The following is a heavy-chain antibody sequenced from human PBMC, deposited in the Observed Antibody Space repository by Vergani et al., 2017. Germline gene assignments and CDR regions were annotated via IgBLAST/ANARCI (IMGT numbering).Heavy chain of an antibody. V-gene: IGHV3-33*01. Sequence: QVQLVESGGGVVQPGRSLRLSCAASGFTFSSYGMHWVRQAPGKGLEWVAVIWYDGSNKYYADSVKGRFTISRDNSKNTLYLQMNSLRAEDTAVYYCARDCEYYDSPGLVGMDVWGQGTTVTVSS. CDR2: IWYDGSNK. CDR1: GFTFSSYG. J-gene: IGHJ6*02. D-gene: IGHD3-3*01. CDR3: ARDCEYYDSPGLVGMDV.